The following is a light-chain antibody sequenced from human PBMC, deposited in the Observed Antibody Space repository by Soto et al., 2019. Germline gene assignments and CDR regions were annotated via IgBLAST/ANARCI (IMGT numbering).Light chain of an antibody. CDR1: SSDVGGYNY. CDR3: SSFSTTTTLV. CDR2: DVS. Sequence: QSALTQPASVSGSPGQSIIMSCTGTSSDVGGYNYVSWYQQHPGKAPKLMTYDVSARPSGVSNRFSGSKSGNTASLTISGLQAEDEADYYCSSFSTTTTLVFGTGTKLTVL. J-gene: IGLJ1*01. V-gene: IGLV2-14*03.